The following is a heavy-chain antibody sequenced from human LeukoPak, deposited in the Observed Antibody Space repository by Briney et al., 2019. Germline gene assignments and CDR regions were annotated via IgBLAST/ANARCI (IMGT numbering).Heavy chain of an antibody. V-gene: IGHV4-34*01. CDR3: ARGRPPSFFDY. CDR2: INHSGIT. J-gene: IGHJ4*02. D-gene: IGHD3-16*02. CDR1: GGSFSGYY. Sequence: SETLSLTCDVSGGSFSGYYWTWIRQPPGKGLEWIGEINHSGITNYNPSLKSRVTISLDTSKNQFSLRLTSVTAADTAVYYCARGRPPSFFDYWGQGTLVTVPS.